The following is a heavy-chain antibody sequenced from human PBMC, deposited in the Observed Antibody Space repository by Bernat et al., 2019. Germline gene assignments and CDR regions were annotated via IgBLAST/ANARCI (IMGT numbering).Heavy chain of an antibody. V-gene: IGHV3-15*01. CDR1: GFTFSNAW. CDR2: IKSKTDGGTT. D-gene: IGHD3-10*01. J-gene: IGHJ3*02. CDR3: TTVGDGSIWYGSGKGAFDI. Sequence: EVQLVESGGGLVKPGGSLRLSCAASGFTFSNAWMSWVRQAPGKGLEWVGRIKSKTDGGTTDYAAPVKGRFTISRDDSKNTLYLQMNSLKTEDTAEYYCTTVGDGSIWYGSGKGAFDIWGQGTMVTVSS.